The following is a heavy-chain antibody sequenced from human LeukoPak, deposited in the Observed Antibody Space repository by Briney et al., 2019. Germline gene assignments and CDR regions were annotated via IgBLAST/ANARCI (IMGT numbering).Heavy chain of an antibody. CDR1: GFTFSDYY. CDR3: ARQQQQLWYD. J-gene: IGHJ4*02. V-gene: IGHV3-11*04. D-gene: IGHD5-18*01. Sequence: PRGSLRLSCVASGFTFSDYYMTWIRQAPGKGLEWVSYISSSAGTTYYADSVKGRFTISRDNAKNSLYLQMNSLRAEDTAVYFCARQQQQLWYDWGQGTLVTVSS. CDR2: ISSSAGTT.